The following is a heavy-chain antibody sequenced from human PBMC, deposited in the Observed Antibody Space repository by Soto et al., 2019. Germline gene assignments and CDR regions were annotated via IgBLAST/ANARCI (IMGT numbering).Heavy chain of an antibody. CDR3: ARVTLYYMDV. Sequence: SETLSLTCAVYGGSFSGYYWSWIRQPPGKGLEWIGEINHSGSTNYNPSLKSRVTISVDTSKNQFSLKLSSVTAADTAVYYCARVTLYYMDVWGKGTTVTVSS. CDR2: INHSGST. V-gene: IGHV4-34*01. J-gene: IGHJ6*03. CDR1: GGSFSGYY.